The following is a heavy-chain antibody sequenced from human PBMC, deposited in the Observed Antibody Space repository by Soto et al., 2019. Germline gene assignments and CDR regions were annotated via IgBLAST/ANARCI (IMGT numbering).Heavy chain of an antibody. CDR3: AKGPHYYGSGSQYGMDV. V-gene: IGHV3-23*01. J-gene: IGHJ6*02. D-gene: IGHD3-10*01. CDR1: GFTFSSYA. Sequence: EVQLLESGGGLVQPGGSLRLSCAASGFTFSSYAMSWVRQAPGKGLEWVSAISGSGGSTYYADSVKCRFTISRDNSKNTLYLQMNSLGAEDTAVYYCAKGPHYYGSGSQYGMDVWGQGTTVTVSS. CDR2: ISGSGGST.